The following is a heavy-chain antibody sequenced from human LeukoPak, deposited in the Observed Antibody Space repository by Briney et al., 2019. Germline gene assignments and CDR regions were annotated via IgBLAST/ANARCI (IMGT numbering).Heavy chain of an antibody. D-gene: IGHD4/OR15-4a*01. Sequence: GESLQISCKDSGYSITSYWIGWMRRMPGKGLEWMGAIYPDDSDTRYSPPFQGQVTISVDKSISSAHLQWRSLKASDTGIYYCARVDYSDRGIDYWGRGTPVTVSS. CDR3: ARVDYSDRGIDY. V-gene: IGHV5-51*01. CDR2: IYPDDSDT. J-gene: IGHJ4*02. CDR1: GYSITSYW.